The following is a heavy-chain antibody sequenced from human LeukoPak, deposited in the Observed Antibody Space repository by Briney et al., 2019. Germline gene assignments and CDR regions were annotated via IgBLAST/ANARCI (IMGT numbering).Heavy chain of an antibody. CDR2: ISWNSGSI. J-gene: IGHJ5*02. D-gene: IGHD6-13*01. CDR1: GFTFDDYA. V-gene: IGHV3-9*01. Sequence: GGSLRLSCAASGFTFDDYAMHWVRQAPGKGLEWVSGISWNSGSIGYADSVKGRFTISRDNAKNSLYLQMNSLRAEDTALYYCAKGALEQQLVYGDWFDPWGQGTLVTVSS. CDR3: AKGALEQQLVYGDWFDP.